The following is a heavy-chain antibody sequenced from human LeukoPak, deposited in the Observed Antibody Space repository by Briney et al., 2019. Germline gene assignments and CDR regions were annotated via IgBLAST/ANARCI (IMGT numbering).Heavy chain of an antibody. J-gene: IGHJ6*02. CDR2: IYYSGST. D-gene: IGHD2-2*01. CDR1: GDSISSYY. CDR3: ARHRTPYYYYYGMDV. Sequence: SDTLSLTCNVSGDSISSYYWSWIRQPPGKGLEWIGYIYYSGSTNYNPSLKSRVTISVDTSKNQFSLNLSSVTAADTAMYYCARHRTPYYYYYGMDVWGQGTTVTVSS. V-gene: IGHV4-59*08.